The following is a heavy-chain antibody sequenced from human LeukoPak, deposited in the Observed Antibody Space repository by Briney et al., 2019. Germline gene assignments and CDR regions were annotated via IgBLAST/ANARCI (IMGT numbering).Heavy chain of an antibody. CDR3: ARGFPVAPSY. Sequence: SETLSLTCAVYGGSFSGYYWSWIRQPPGKGLEWIGEINHSGSTNYNPSLKSRVTVSVDTSKNQFSLKLSSVTAADTAVYYCARGFPVAPSYWGQGTLVTVSS. CDR1: GGSFSGYY. V-gene: IGHV4-34*01. J-gene: IGHJ4*02. CDR2: INHSGST. D-gene: IGHD6-19*01.